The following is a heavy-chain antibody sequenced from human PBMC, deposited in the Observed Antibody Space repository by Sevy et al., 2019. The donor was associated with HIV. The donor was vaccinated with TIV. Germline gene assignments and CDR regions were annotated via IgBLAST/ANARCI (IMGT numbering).Heavy chain of an antibody. CDR1: GITFSSYE. CDR3: ARVGSSHSMDV. Sequence: GGSVRLSCAASGITFSSYEMNWVRQAPGKGLEWVSYISSSGSTIYYADSVKGRFTISRDNAKNSQYLQMNSLRAEDTGVYYCARVGSSHSMDVWGQGTTVTVSS. V-gene: IGHV3-48*03. D-gene: IGHD1-26*01. CDR2: ISSSGSTI. J-gene: IGHJ6*02.